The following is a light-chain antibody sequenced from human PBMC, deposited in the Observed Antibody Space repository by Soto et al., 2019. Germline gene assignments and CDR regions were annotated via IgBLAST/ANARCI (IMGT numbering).Light chain of an antibody. CDR2: GAS. V-gene: IGKV3-20*01. J-gene: IGKJ1*01. CDR1: F. CDR3: QQYGSSLRT. Sequence: VLTQSPATLSLSPGERATLSCNTFLAWYQQRPGQAPRLLIYGASGRAAGIPDRFSGSGSGTDFTLTISRLEPEDFAVYYCQQYGSSLRTFGQGTKVDIK.